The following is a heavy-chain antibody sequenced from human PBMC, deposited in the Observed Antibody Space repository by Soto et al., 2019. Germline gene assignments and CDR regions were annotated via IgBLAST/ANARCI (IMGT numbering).Heavy chain of an antibody. CDR1: GYAFTVYY. J-gene: IGHJ5*01. V-gene: IGHV1-2*02. D-gene: IGHD2-2*02. CDR3: ARGHPAIETKRVWLDL. Sequence: ASVNVSFKASGYAFTVYYIHLLLQSPLQRREWMGWINPNSGGTNYAQKFQGRVTMTRDTSISTAYMELSRLRSDDTDFYYCARGHPAIETKRVWLDLWGQGHLLTVSS. CDR2: INPNSGGT.